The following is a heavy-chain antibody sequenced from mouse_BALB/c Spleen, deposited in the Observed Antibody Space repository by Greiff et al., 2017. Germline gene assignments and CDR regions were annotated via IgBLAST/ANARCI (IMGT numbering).Heavy chain of an antibody. Sequence: EVHLVESGGDLVKPGGSLKLSCAASGFTFSSYGMSWVRQTPDKRLEWVATISSGGSYTYYPDSVKGRFTISRDNAKNTLFLQMTSLRSEDTAMYYCARSGAGSSPFAYWGQGTLVTVSA. V-gene: IGHV5-6*01. CDR3: ARSGAGSSPFAY. D-gene: IGHD1-1*01. CDR1: GFTFSSYG. J-gene: IGHJ3*01. CDR2: ISSGGSYT.